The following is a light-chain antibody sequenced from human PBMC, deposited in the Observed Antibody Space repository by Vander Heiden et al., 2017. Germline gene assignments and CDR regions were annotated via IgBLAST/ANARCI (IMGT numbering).Light chain of an antibody. CDR1: QSVSSY. J-gene: IGKJ3*01. CDR2: DAS. V-gene: IGKV3-11*01. Sequence: EIVLTQSPATLSLSPGERATLSCRASQSVSSYLAWYQQKPGQAPRLLIYDASNRATGIPARFSCSGYGTDFTLTISSREPEDFAVYYCQQRSNWPLFTFGHGTKVDIK. CDR3: QQRSNWPLFT.